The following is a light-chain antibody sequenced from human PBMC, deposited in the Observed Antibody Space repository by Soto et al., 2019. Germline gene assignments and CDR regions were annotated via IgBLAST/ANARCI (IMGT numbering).Light chain of an antibody. J-gene: IGKJ1*01. CDR3: QQYGSSPPGT. CDR1: QSVSSSY. V-gene: IGKV3-20*01. Sequence: EIVLTQSPGTLSLSPGERATLSCRASQSVSSSYLAWYQQKPGQALRLLIYGASSRATGTPDRFSGSGSGTDFTITISRLEPEDFAVYYCQQYGSSPPGTFGQGTKVEIK. CDR2: GAS.